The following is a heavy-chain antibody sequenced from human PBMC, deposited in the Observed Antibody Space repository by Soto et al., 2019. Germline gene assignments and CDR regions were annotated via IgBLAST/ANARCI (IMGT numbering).Heavy chain of an antibody. CDR2: ISTYNGDA. CDR3: AREGPRPYYYYGMDV. CDR1: GYTFSTSG. D-gene: IGHD6-6*01. V-gene: IGHV1-18*01. Sequence: QAQLEQSGAEVKKPGASVKVSCKSSGYTFSTSGISWARQAPGQGLEWMGWISTYNGDANYAQRFQGRVTMTTDTSTSTTFMELRSLRSDDTAVYYCAREGPRPYYYYGMDVWGQGTTVTVSS. J-gene: IGHJ6*02.